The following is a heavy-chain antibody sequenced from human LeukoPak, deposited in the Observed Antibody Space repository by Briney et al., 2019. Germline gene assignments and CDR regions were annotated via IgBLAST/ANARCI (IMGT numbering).Heavy chain of an antibody. J-gene: IGHJ4*02. CDR2: ISSSSSYI. V-gene: IGHV3-21*01. CDR3: ARDAWNYYGDYRVFFDY. D-gene: IGHD4-17*01. Sequence: GGSLRLSCAASGFTFSSYSMNWVRQAPGKGLEWVSSISSSSSYIYYADSVKGRFTISRDNAKNSLYPQMNSLRAEDTAVYYCARDAWNYYGDYRVFFDYWGQGTLVTVSS. CDR1: GFTFSSYS.